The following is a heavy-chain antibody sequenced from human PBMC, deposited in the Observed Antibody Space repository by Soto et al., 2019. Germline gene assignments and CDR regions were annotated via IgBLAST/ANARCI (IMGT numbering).Heavy chain of an antibody. J-gene: IGHJ6*02. CDR2: MNAKSGDT. V-gene: IGHV1-8*01. D-gene: IGHD3-16*01. CDR1: GYTFSDFD. Sequence: ASVKVSCKASGYTFSDFDINWLRQAAGQGPEWMGWMNAKSGDTFSAQRLQGKFNMTWNTSLSTAYMEVGSLTSDDAAIYYCARGNPFNYAGFDVWGQGTTVTVSS. CDR3: ARGNPFNYAGFDV.